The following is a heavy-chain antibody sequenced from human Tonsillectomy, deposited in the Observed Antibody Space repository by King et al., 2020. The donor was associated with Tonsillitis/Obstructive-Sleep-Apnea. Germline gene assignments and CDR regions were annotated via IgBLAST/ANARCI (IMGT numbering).Heavy chain of an antibody. Sequence: VQLVESGAEVKKPGASVKVSCKASGYTFTGYYMHWVRQAPGQGLEWMGWINPNSGGTSYAQNFQGRVTMTRDTSITTAYMELSRLRSDDTAVYYCARAPPRWDWNSYYYYYDMDVWGQGTTVTVSS. D-gene: IGHD1-7*01. CDR2: INPNSGGT. CDR3: ARAPPRWDWNSYYYYYDMDV. V-gene: IGHV1-2*02. J-gene: IGHJ6*02. CDR1: GYTFTGYY.